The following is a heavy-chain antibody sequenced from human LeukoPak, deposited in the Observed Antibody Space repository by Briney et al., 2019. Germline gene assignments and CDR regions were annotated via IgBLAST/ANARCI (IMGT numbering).Heavy chain of an antibody. J-gene: IGHJ5*02. D-gene: IGHD7-27*01. Sequence: SETLSLTCTVSGDSVSSSSYYWGWIRQPPGKGLEWTGSISYSGTNYNNPSLKRRVSISIDTSKNQFSVKLTSVTAADTAMYYCASLGTLRSWGQGTLVTVSS. CDR2: ISYSGTN. CDR1: GDSVSSSSYY. CDR3: ASLGTLRS. V-gene: IGHV4-39*01.